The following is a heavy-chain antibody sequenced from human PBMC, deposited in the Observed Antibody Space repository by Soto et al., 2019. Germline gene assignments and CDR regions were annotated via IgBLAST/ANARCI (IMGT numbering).Heavy chain of an antibody. CDR3: AKEYCDSSRCFLPDY. CDR1: GYTFTTFG. D-gene: IGHD2-2*01. V-gene: IGHV1-18*01. Sequence: ASVKVSCKASGYTFTTFGVSWVRQAPGQGLEWMGWIDPKNGNTKDAQKFQGRVTMTTDTSTSTAYMELRSLRSDDTAVYYCAKEYCDSSRCFLPDYWGQGALVTVSS. J-gene: IGHJ4*02. CDR2: IDPKNGNT.